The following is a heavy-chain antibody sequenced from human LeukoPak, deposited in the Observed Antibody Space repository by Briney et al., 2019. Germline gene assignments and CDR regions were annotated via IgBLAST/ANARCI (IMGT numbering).Heavy chain of an antibody. Sequence: ASVKVSCKASGYTFTSYSINWVRQAPGQGLEWMGWISTYNGNTNYAQKFQGRVTMTRDTSISTAYMELSRLRSDDTAVYYCARAGSGPKTGAFDYWGQGTLVTVSS. CDR3: ARAGSGPKTGAFDY. CDR1: GYTFTSYS. V-gene: IGHV1-2*02. CDR2: ISTYNGNT. J-gene: IGHJ4*02. D-gene: IGHD6-19*01.